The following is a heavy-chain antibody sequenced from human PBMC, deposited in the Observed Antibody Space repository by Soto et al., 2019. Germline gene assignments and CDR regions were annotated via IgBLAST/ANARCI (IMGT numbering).Heavy chain of an antibody. D-gene: IGHD3-10*01. V-gene: IGHV4-31*01. CDR2: IYYSGST. Sequence: QVQLQESGPGLVKPSQTLSLTCTVPGGSISSGGYYWSWIRQHPGKGLEWIGYIYYSGSTYYNPYLKSLVTKSVDTAKNQFSLKLSYVTGADTAVYYCARIRTSGGDWGQGTLVTVSS. CDR1: GGSISSGGYY. CDR3: ARIRTSGGD. J-gene: IGHJ4*02.